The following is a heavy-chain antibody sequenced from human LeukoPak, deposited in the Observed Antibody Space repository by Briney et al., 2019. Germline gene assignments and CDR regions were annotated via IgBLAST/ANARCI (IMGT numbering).Heavy chain of an antibody. J-gene: IGHJ4*02. CDR1: GFSFTGYF. CDR3: ARGPHDTAYYFDQ. V-gene: IGHV1-2*06. CDR2: IDPNSGGT. D-gene: IGHD5-18*01. Sequence: GASVKVSCKASGFSFTGYFMHWVRQAPGQGPEWMGRIDPNSGGTNYAPKSQGRVTMTRDTSITTANMDLSRLRSDDTAVYYCARGPHDTAYYFDQWGQGTLVTVSP.